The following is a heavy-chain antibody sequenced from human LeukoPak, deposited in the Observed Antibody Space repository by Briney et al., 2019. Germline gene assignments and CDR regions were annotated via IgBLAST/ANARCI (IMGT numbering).Heavy chain of an antibody. CDR3: AREGGAARYFDY. CDR2: IHTSGNT. J-gene: IGHJ4*02. V-gene: IGHV4-4*07. CDR1: GGSISSYY. Sequence: PSETLSLTCTVSGGSISSYYWSWIRQPAGKGLEWIGRIHTSGNTNYNPSLKSRVTMSVDTSKNQFSLNLTSVTAADTAVYYCAREGGAARYFDYWGQGILVTVSS. D-gene: IGHD6-6*01.